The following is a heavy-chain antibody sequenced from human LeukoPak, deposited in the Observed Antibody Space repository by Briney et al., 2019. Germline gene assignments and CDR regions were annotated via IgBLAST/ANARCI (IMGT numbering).Heavy chain of an antibody. CDR1: GYTFTTYY. V-gene: IGHV1-46*01. J-gene: IGHJ4*02. Sequence: GASVKVSCKASGYTFTTYYMHWVRQAPGQGLEWMGIINPSGGSTSYAQKFQGRVTMTRDMSTSTVYMELSSLRSEDTAVYYCARGAYGDYDFDYWGQGTLVSVSS. CDR3: ARGAYGDYDFDY. CDR2: INPSGGST. D-gene: IGHD4-17*01.